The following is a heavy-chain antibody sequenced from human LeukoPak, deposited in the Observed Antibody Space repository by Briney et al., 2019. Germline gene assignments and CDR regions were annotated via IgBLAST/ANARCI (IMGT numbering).Heavy chain of an antibody. CDR2: TIPILGIA. CDR3: ARDLYSGHEGNAFDI. D-gene: IGHD5-12*01. V-gene: IGHV1-69*04. Sequence: SVKVSCKASGGTFSSYAITWVRQAPGQGLEWMGRTIPILGIANYAQKFQGRVTIIADKSTSTAYMELSSLRSEDTAVYYCARDLYSGHEGNAFDIWGQGTMVTVSS. CDR1: GGTFSSYA. J-gene: IGHJ3*02.